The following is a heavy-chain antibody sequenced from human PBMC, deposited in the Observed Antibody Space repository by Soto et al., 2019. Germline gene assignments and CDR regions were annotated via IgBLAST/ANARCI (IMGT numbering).Heavy chain of an antibody. Sequence: SETLSLTCTVSSGSISSYYWSWIRQPPGQGLESIGYIYYSGSTNYNPSLKSRVTMSLDTSKNRFSLKLSSVTAADTAVYYCARILRRGDKTGNYYYYMDVWGKGTTVTVSS. CDR2: IYYSGST. CDR3: ARILRRGDKTGNYYYYMDV. J-gene: IGHJ6*03. V-gene: IGHV4-59*08. CDR1: SGSISSYY. D-gene: IGHD3-9*01.